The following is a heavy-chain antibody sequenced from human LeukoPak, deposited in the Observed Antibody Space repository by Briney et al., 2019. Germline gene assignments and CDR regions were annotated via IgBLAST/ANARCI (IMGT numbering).Heavy chain of an antibody. CDR2: IIPIFGTA. J-gene: IGHJ4*02. V-gene: IGHV1-69*05. D-gene: IGHD5-12*01. CDR1: GGTFSSYA. Sequence: GASVKVSCKASGGTFSSYAISWVRQAPGQGLEWMGGIIPIFGTANYAQTFQGRVTITTDESTSTAYMELSSLRSEDTAVYYCASRGYSGYDGGYYFDYWGQGTLVTVSS. CDR3: ASRGYSGYDGGYYFDY.